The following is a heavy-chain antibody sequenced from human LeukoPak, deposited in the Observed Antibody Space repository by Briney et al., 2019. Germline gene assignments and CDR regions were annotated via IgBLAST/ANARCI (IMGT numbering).Heavy chain of an antibody. CDR1: GYTFTGYY. D-gene: IGHD5-18*01. CDR2: INPNRGGT. V-gene: IGHV1-2*02. CDR3: ARESDYAGDTAMVTSYGMDV. J-gene: IGHJ6*02. Sequence: ASVYVSCKASGYTFTGYYMYWVRQAPGQGLEWMGWINPNRGGTNYAQTFQGRVTMTRDTSISTAYMALSRLRSDDTAVYYCARESDYAGDTAMVTSYGMDVWGQGTTVTVSS.